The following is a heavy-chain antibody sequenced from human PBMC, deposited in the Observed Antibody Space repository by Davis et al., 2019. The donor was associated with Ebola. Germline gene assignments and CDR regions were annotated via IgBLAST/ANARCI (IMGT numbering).Heavy chain of an antibody. V-gene: IGHV4-34*01. J-gene: IGHJ4*02. Sequence: SETLSLTCAVSGGSLSGYYWSWIRQPPGKGLEWIGEINYGGSTNYNLSLKSRVTISVDTSKNQFSLKLSSVAAADTALYYCARLISTYSSTWWDYWGQGTLVTVSS. D-gene: IGHD6-13*01. CDR1: GGSLSGYY. CDR2: INYGGST. CDR3: ARLISTYSSTWWDY.